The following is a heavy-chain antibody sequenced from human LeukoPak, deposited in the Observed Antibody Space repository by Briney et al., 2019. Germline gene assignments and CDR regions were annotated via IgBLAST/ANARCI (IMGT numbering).Heavy chain of an antibody. D-gene: IGHD1-26*01. CDR1: GGTFSSYA. V-gene: IGHV1-46*01. J-gene: IGHJ5*02. CDR3: ARDNSVGDNAWWFDP. CDR2: INPTGGST. Sequence: GSSVEVSCKASGGTFSSYAISWVRQAPGQGLEWMGLINPTGGSTGYAQKFQGRVTMTRDMSTSTDYMELSSLRSEDTAIYYCARDNSVGDNAWWFDPWGQGTLVTVSS.